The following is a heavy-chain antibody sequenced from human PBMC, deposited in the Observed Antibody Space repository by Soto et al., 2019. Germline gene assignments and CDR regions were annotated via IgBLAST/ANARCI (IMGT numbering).Heavy chain of an antibody. CDR3: ARAAVAGTRVDY. V-gene: IGHV4-34*01. J-gene: IGHJ4*02. Sequence: QVQLQQWGAGLLKPSETLSLTCAVYGGSFSGYYWSWIRQPPGKGLEWIGEINHSGSTNYNPSLKSRVTISVDTSKNQFSLKLSSVTAAYTAVYYCARAAVAGTRVDYWGQGTLVTVSS. CDR2: INHSGST. D-gene: IGHD6-19*01. CDR1: GGSFSGYY.